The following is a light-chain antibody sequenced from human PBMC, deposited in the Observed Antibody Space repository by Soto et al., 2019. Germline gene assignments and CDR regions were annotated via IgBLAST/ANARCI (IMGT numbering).Light chain of an antibody. V-gene: IGKV3-11*01. CDR1: QSVSSD. J-gene: IGKJ2*01. Sequence: EIVLTQSPATLSLSPGERATLSCRASQSVSSDLAWYQQKPGQAPRLLIYDASNRATGIPARFSGSGSGTDFTLTISSLEPEDFAVYYCQQRSTWPYTFGQGTKLEIK. CDR3: QQRSTWPYT. CDR2: DAS.